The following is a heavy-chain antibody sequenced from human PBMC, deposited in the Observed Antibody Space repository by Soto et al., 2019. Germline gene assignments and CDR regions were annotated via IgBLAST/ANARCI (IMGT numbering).Heavy chain of an antibody. CDR2: TYSSGNT. CDR1: GGFISSYY. CDR3: AIGSGWQDMDY. Sequence: SETLSLTCTVSGGFISSYYWNWIRQPAGKGLEWIGRTYSSGNTDYSPSLKSRVNMSADTSKNQFSLKLNSVTAADTAVYYCAIGSGWQDMDYWGQATLVTVS. D-gene: IGHD6-19*01. V-gene: IGHV4-4*07. J-gene: IGHJ4*02.